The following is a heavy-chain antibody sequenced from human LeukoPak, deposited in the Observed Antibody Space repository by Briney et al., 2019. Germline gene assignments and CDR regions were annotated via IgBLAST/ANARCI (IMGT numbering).Heavy chain of an antibody. V-gene: IGHV5-51*01. J-gene: IGHJ4*02. CDR2: IYPGDSDT. CDR3: ARRATLVRGVISYYFDY. Sequence: GESLKISCKGSGYIFTTYWIDWVRQMHGKGLEWMGIIYPGDSDTRYSPSFQGQVTISADKSISTAYLQWSRLKASDTAMYYCARRATLVRGVISYYFDYWGQGSLVTVSS. CDR1: GYIFTTYW. D-gene: IGHD3-10*01.